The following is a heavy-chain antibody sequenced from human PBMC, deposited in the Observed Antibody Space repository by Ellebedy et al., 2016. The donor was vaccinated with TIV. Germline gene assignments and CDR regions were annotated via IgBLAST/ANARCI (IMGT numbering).Heavy chain of an antibody. J-gene: IGHJ4*02. Sequence: SGPTLVKPTQTLTLTCTFSGFSLRTGRLSVSWIRQPPGKALEWLARIDWDADKFYSTSLRTRLTISKDNSENQVVLTMTNMDPEDTATYYCARISGGWGFDYWGQGALVTVSS. D-gene: IGHD2-15*01. CDR2: IDWDADK. V-gene: IGHV2-70*17. CDR1: GFSLRTGRLS. CDR3: ARISGGWGFDY.